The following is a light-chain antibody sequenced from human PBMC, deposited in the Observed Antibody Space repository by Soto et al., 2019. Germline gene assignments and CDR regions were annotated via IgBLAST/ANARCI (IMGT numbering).Light chain of an antibody. Sequence: QSALTQPASVSGSPGQSVTISCTGTSSDVGGYNLVSWYQQHPGKAPKLIISEVSDRPSGVSNRFSGSKSGNTASLTISGLQAEDESDYYCGSYTSRTRCVFGTGTKLTVL. CDR3: GSYTSRTRCV. CDR2: EVS. CDR1: SSDVGGYNL. J-gene: IGLJ1*01. V-gene: IGLV2-14*01.